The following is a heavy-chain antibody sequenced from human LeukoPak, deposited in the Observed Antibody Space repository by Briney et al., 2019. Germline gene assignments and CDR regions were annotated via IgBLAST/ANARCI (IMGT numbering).Heavy chain of an antibody. CDR2: TRIDGSN. V-gene: IGHV3-30*02. CDR3: AKDGNWGFDY. CDR1: GFTFRNYG. J-gene: IGHJ4*02. Sequence: PGGSLRLSCAASGFTFRNYGVYWVRQAPGKGLEWVAFTRIDGSNYYADSVKGRFTISRDNSKNTLYLQMNSLRPEDTAVYYCAKDGNWGFDYWGQGTLVSVS. D-gene: IGHD7-27*01.